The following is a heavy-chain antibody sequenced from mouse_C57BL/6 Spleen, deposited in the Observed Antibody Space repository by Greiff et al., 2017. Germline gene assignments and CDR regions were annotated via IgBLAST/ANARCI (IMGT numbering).Heavy chain of an antibody. CDR2: ISSGGSYT. V-gene: IGHV5-6*01. D-gene: IGHD2-4*01. CDR3: ARHDYDWFAY. J-gene: IGHJ3*01. CDR1: GFTFSSYG. Sequence: EVQGVESGGDLVKPGGSLKLSCAASGFTFSSYGMSWVRQTPDKRLEWVATISSGGSYTYYPDSVKGRFTISRDNAKNTLYLQMSSLKSEDTAMYYCARHDYDWFAYWGQGTLVTVSA.